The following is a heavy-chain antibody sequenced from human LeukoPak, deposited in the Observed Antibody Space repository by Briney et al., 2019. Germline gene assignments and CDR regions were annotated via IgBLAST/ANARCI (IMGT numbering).Heavy chain of an antibody. CDR2: IYPGDSDT. V-gene: IGHV5-51*01. Sequence: HGESLEISCKGSGYSFTSYWIGWVRQMPGKGLEWMGIIYPGDSDTTYSPSFQGQITISADKSISTAYLQWGSLKASDTAMYYCARRIIRGVITSPFDYWGQGALVTVSS. D-gene: IGHD3-10*01. CDR1: GYSFTSYW. CDR3: ARRIIRGVITSPFDY. J-gene: IGHJ4*02.